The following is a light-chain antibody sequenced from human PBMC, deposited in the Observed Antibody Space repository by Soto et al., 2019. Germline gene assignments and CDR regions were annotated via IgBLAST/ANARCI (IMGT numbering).Light chain of an antibody. Sequence: SALTQPRSVSGSPGQSVAISCTGASSDVGGYNFVSWYQHHPGKAPKVMIYDVSKRPSGVPDRFSGSKSGNTASLTISGLQPEDEADYYCCSYAGTYTWVFGGGTKLTVL. J-gene: IGLJ3*02. CDR1: SSDVGGYNF. V-gene: IGLV2-11*01. CDR2: DVS. CDR3: CSYAGTYTWV.